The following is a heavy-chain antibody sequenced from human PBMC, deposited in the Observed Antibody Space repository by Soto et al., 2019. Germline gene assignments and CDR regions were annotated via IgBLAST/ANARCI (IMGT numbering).Heavy chain of an antibody. CDR1: GYSFTNYW. D-gene: IGHD1-20*01. J-gene: IGHJ6*02. CDR3: AREITDGIGYGMDV. CDR2: IYPGDSDT. Sequence: GESLNISCKGSGYSFTNYWIVLVRQMPGKGLEWMGIIYPGDSDTRYSPSFQGQVTISADRSINTAYLQWSSLKASDTAMYYCAREITDGIGYGMDVWGQGTTVTVSS. V-gene: IGHV5-51*01.